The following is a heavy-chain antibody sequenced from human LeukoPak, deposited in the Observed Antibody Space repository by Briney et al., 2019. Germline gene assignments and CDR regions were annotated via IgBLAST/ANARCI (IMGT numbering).Heavy chain of an antibody. D-gene: IGHD3-9*01. CDR2: IKSKADGETT. J-gene: IGHJ4*02. CDR3: STLTSRYLPDS. CDR1: GFTFTSAW. V-gene: IGHV3-15*07. Sequence: PGGSLRLSCGASGFTFTSAWMNWDRQAPGKGLEWVGRIKSKADGETTDYAAPVKGRFTFSRDDSKNMLYLQMNGLKSEDTAVYYCSTLTSRYLPDSWGQGTLVTVSS.